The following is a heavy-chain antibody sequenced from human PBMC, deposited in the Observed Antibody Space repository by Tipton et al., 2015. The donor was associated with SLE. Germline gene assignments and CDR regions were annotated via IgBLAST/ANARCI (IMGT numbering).Heavy chain of an antibody. V-gene: IGHV4-34*01. CDR1: GGSFSGYY. CDR2: INHSGST. J-gene: IGHJ6*03. Sequence: TLSLTCAVYGGSFSGYYWSWIRQPPGKGLEWIGEINHSGSTNYNPSLKSRVTISVDTSKNQFSLKLSSVTAADTAVYFCARVSGSYLYYCCYYYMDVWGKGTTVTVSS. D-gene: IGHD1-26*01. CDR3: ARVSGSYLYYCCYYYMDV.